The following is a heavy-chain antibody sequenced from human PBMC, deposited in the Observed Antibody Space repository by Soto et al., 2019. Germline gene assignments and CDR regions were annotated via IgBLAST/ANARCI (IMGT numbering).Heavy chain of an antibody. CDR1: GGSFSGYY. Sequence: SETLSLTCAVYGGSFSGYYWSWIRQPPGKGLEWIGEINHSGSANYNPSLKSRVTISVDTSKNQFSLKLSSVTAADTAVYYCARGSYNWNHRADTTHWFDPWGQGTLVTVSS. CDR2: INHSGSA. J-gene: IGHJ5*02. D-gene: IGHD1-20*01. CDR3: ARGSYNWNHRADTTHWFDP. V-gene: IGHV4-34*01.